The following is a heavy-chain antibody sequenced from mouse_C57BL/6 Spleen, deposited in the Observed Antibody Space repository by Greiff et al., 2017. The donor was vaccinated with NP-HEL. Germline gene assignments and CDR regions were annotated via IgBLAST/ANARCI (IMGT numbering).Heavy chain of an antibody. V-gene: IGHV1-69*01. CDR2: IDPSDSYT. CDR3: ARGRSYYGSSPYYAMDY. D-gene: IGHD1-1*01. J-gene: IGHJ4*01. Sequence: QVQLQQPGAELVMPGASVKLSCKASGYTFTSYWMHWVKQRPGQGLEWIGEIDPSDSYTNYNQKFKGKSTLTVDKSSSTAYMQLSSLTSEDSAVYYCARGRSYYGSSPYYAMDYWGQGTSVTVSS. CDR1: GYTFTSYW.